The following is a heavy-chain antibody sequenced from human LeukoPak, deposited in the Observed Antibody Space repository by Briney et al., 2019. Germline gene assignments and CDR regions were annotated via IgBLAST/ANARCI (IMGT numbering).Heavy chain of an antibody. Sequence: SETLSLTCTVSGGSISSSSYYWGWIRQPPGKGLEWIGSIYYSGSTYYNPSLKSRVTISVNTSKNQFSLKLSSVNAADTAVYYCARFVGSCPQRDSWFEPWGQGTLVTVSS. CDR1: GGSISSSSYY. D-gene: IGHD2-15*01. CDR3: ARFVGSCPQRDSWFEP. CDR2: IYYSGST. V-gene: IGHV4-39*01. J-gene: IGHJ5*02.